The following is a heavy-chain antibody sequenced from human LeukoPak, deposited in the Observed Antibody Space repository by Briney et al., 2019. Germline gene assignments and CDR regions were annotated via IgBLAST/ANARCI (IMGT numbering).Heavy chain of an antibody. D-gene: IGHD3-10*01. Sequence: PGGSLRLSCAASGFTFSNFAMSWVRQAPGKGLEWVSTISGGGGSTYFADSVKGRFTISRDSSKNMLYLQMDSLRAEDTAVYYCAKHVSGSLFYFDYWGQRTLVTVSS. J-gene: IGHJ4*02. V-gene: IGHV3-23*01. CDR3: AKHVSGSLFYFDY. CDR1: GFTFSNFA. CDR2: ISGGGGST.